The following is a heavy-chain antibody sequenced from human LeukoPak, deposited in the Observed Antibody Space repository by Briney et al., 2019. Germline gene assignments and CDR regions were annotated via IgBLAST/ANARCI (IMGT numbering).Heavy chain of an antibody. CDR2: IYYSGST. CDR1: GGSISSHY. J-gene: IGHJ4*02. CDR3: ARLDYGDYSLDY. V-gene: IGHV4-59*11. D-gene: IGHD4-17*01. Sequence: SETLSLTCTVSGGSISSHYWSWIRQPPGKGLKWIGDIYYSGSTNYNPSPESRVTISVDTSNNHFPLRLSSVTAADTAVYYCARLDYGDYSLDYWGQGTLVTVSS.